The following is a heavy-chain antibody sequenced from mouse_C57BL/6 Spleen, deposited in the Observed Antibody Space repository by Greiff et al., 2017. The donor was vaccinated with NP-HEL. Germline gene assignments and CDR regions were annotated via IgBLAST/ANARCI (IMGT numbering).Heavy chain of an antibody. D-gene: IGHD1-1*01. CDR1: GYTFTSYW. CDR3: ARFITTVVATGYFDV. J-gene: IGHJ1*03. CDR2: IDPSDSYT. Sequence: QVQLQQPGAELVRPGTSVKLSCKASGYTFTSYWMHWVKQRPGQGPEWIGVIDPSDSYTNYNQKFKGKATLTVDTSSSTAYMQLSSLTSEDSAVYYCARFITTVVATGYFDVWGTGTTVTVSS. V-gene: IGHV1-59*01.